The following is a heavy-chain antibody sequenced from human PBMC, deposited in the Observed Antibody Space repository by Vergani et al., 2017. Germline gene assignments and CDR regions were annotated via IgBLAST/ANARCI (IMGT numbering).Heavy chain of an antibody. CDR2: IYWNDDQ. V-gene: IGHV2-5*04. CDR1: GFSLNTRGVS. D-gene: IGHD1-7*01. Sequence: QITLKESGPTLVKHTQTLTLTCTFSGFSLNTRGVSVPWIRQPPGKALDWPALIYWNDDQHYSPSLNNRVTITKDTSKNQVVLTMPNMDYVDTGTYYCVYRKTECGTTGCFYPFYYYYYMDVWGKGTTVTVSS. J-gene: IGHJ6*03. CDR3: VYRKTECGTTGCFYPFYYYYYMDV.